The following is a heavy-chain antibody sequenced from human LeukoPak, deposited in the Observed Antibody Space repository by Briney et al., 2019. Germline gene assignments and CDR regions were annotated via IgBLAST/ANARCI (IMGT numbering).Heavy chain of an antibody. CDR3: ARRGISQGYYMDV. V-gene: IGHV4-34*01. CDR1: GGSFSGYY. CDR2: INHSGST. J-gene: IGHJ6*03. Sequence: SETLSLTCAVYGGSFSGYYWSWIRQPPGKGLEWIGEINHSGSTNYNPSLKSRVTISVDTSKNQFSLKLSSVTAADTAVFYCARRGISQGYYMDVWGKGTTVTISS. D-gene: IGHD6-13*01.